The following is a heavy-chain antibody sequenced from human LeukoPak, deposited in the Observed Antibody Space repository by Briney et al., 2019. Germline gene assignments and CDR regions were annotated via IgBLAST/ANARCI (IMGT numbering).Heavy chain of an antibody. CDR3: ERDSSSWYYDY. Sequence: GGSLRLSCAASGFTFSSYWMHWVRQAPGKGLVWVSCIKSDGSSTTYADSVKGRFTISRDNAKNTLHLQMNSLRAEDTAVYYCERDSSSWYYDYWGQGTLVTVSS. CDR1: GFTFSSYW. D-gene: IGHD6-13*01. V-gene: IGHV3-74*03. J-gene: IGHJ4*02. CDR2: IKSDGSST.